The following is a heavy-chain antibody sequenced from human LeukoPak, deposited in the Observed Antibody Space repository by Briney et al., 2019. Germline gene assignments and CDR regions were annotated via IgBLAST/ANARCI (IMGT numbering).Heavy chain of an antibody. D-gene: IGHD6-19*01. V-gene: IGHV4-59*01. Sequence: PSETLSLTCTVPGGSISSYYWSWIRQPPGKGLEWIGYIYYSGSTNYNPSLKSRVTISVDTSKNQFSLKLSSVTAADTAVYYCAGGAVAGPVYWGQGTLVTVSS. CDR3: AGGAVAGPVY. J-gene: IGHJ4*02. CDR2: IYYSGST. CDR1: GGSISSYY.